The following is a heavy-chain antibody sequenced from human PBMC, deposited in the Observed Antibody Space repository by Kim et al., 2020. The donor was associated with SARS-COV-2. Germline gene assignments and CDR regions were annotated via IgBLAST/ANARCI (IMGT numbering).Heavy chain of an antibody. CDR3: ARVAHTKYYYDSSGYQGYFDY. CDR1: GGSISSYY. Sequence: SETLSLTCTVSGGSISSYYWSWIRQPPGKGPEWIGYIYYSGSTNYNPSLKSRVTISVDTSKNQFSLKLSSVTAADTAVYYCARVAHTKYYYDSSGYQGYFDYWGQGTLVTVSS. D-gene: IGHD3-22*01. V-gene: IGHV4-59*01. CDR2: IYYSGST. J-gene: IGHJ4*02.